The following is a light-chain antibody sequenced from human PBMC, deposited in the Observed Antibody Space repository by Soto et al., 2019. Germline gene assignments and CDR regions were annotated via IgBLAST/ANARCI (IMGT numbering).Light chain of an antibody. V-gene: IGLV1-44*01. J-gene: IGLJ1*01. CDR2: SNN. CDR3: AAWDDSLNGFYV. CDR1: SSNIGSNT. Sequence: SVLRQARSASGTPGQRVTISCSGSSSNIGSNTVNWYQQLPGTAPKLLIYSNNQRPSGVPDRFSGSKPGTSASLAISGLQSEDEADYYCAAWDDSLNGFYVFGTGTKVTVL.